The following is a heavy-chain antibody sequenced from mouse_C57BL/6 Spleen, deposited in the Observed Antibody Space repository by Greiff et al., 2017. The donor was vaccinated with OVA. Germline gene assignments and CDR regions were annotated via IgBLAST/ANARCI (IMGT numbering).Heavy chain of an antibody. CDR3: TRGSSRSSLLYWYFDV. Sequence: EVKLVESGEGLVKPGGSLKLSCAASGFTFSSYAMSWVRQTPEKRLEWVAYISSGGDYIYYPDTVKGRFTISRDNARNTLYLQMSSLKSEDTAMYYCTRGSSRSSLLYWYFDVWGTGTTVTVAS. CDR2: ISSGGDYI. J-gene: IGHJ1*03. V-gene: IGHV5-9-1*02. CDR1: GFTFSSYA. D-gene: IGHD1-1*01.